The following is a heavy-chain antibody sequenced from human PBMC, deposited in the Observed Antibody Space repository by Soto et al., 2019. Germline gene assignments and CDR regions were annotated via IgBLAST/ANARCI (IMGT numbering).Heavy chain of an antibody. CDR1: GYTFTSYA. V-gene: IGHV1-3*01. D-gene: IGHD3-22*01. Sequence: GASVKVSCKASGYTFTSYAMNWVRQAPGQRLEWMGWINAGNGNTKYAQKLQGRVTMTTDTSTSTAYMELRSLRSDDTAVYYCARAYYYDSSGYYFAGLVYYYAMDVWGQGTTVTVSS. CDR2: INAGNGNT. CDR3: ARAYYYDSSGYYFAGLVYYYAMDV. J-gene: IGHJ6*02.